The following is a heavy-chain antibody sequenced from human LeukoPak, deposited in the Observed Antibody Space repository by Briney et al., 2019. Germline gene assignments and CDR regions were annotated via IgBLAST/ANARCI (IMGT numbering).Heavy chain of an antibody. J-gene: IGHJ6*02. CDR2: INPNSGGT. CDR1: GYTFTGYY. D-gene: IGHD3-22*01. Sequence: ASVKVSCKASGYTFTGYYMHWVRQAPGQGLEWMGRINPNSGGTNYAQKFQGRVTMTRDTSISTAYMELSRLRSDDTAIYYCARGGVVTSVGHTFYNGMDVWGQGTTVTVSS. CDR3: ARGGVVTSVGHTFYNGMDV. V-gene: IGHV1-2*06.